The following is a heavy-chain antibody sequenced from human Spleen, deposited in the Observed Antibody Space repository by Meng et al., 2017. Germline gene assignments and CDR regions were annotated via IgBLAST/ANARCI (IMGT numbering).Heavy chain of an antibody. Sequence: QVQLRQSGPGLVKPSQTLSLTCAISGDSVSSNSATWNWIRQSPSRGLEWLGRTYYRSKWYNDYAISVKSRITINPDTSKNQISLQLNSVTPEDTAVYYCARASYGSGSPLGESWFDPRGQGTLVTVSS. V-gene: IGHV6-1*01. J-gene: IGHJ5*02. CDR1: GDSVSSNSAT. CDR3: ARASYGSGSPLGESWFDP. CDR2: TYYRSKWYN. D-gene: IGHD3-10*01.